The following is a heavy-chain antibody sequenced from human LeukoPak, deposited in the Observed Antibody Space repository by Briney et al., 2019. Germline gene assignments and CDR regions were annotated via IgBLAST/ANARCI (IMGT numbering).Heavy chain of an antibody. V-gene: IGHV1-2*06. D-gene: IGHD1-20*01. CDR1: GYSLTGYY. CDR3: ARDFVMITGTDRYFDY. Sequence: ASVRVSCKASGYSLTGYYMHWVRQAPGQGLEWMGRINPNSGGTNYAQKFQGRVTMTRDTSISTAYMELSRLRSDDTAVYYCARDFVMITGTDRYFDYWGQGTLVTVSS. J-gene: IGHJ4*02. CDR2: INPNSGGT.